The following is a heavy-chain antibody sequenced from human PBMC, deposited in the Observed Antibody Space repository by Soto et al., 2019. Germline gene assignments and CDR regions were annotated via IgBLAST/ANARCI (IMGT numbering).Heavy chain of an antibody. CDR1: GFTFSSYS. CDR2: ISSSSSYI. V-gene: IGHV3-21*01. D-gene: IGHD3-22*01. J-gene: IGHJ4*02. Sequence: GGSLRLSCAASGFTFSSYSMNWVRQAPGKGLEWVSSISSSSSYIYYADSVKGRFTISRDNAKNSLYLQMNSLRAEDTAVYYCAREINTYYYDSSGNDYWGQGTLVTVSS. CDR3: AREINTYYYDSSGNDY.